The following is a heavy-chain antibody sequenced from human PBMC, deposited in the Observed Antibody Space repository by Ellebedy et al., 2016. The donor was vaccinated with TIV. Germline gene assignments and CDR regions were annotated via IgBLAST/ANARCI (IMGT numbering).Heavy chain of an antibody. CDR1: GFTFSSYG. CDR3: ARGGVGKSSGWYVDQH. V-gene: IGHV3-30*03. Sequence: PGGSLRLSCAASGFTFSSYGMHWVRQAPGKGLEWVAVISYDGSNKYYADSVKGRFTISRDNSKNTLYLQMNSLRAEDTAVYYCARGGVGKSSGWYVDQHWGQGTLVTVSS. J-gene: IGHJ1*01. CDR2: ISYDGSNK. D-gene: IGHD6-19*01.